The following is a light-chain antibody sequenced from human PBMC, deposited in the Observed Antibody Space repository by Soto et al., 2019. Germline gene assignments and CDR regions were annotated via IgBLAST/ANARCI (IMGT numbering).Light chain of an antibody. CDR3: QQYGSLPKT. CDR2: GAF. V-gene: IGKV3-20*01. CDR1: QSVSNNY. Sequence: EIVLTQSPGTLSLSPGERATLSCRASQSVSNNYLAWYQQKSGQAPRLLIYGAFSRANGIPVRFSGRASGTDFTLIISRLEPEDVAVYYCQQYGSLPKTFGQGTKVDIK. J-gene: IGKJ1*01.